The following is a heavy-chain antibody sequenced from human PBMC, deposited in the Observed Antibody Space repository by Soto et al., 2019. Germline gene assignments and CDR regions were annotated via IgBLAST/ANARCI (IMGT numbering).Heavy chain of an antibody. CDR2: ISYDGSNK. CDR3: ARGEISPWYFDY. V-gene: IGHV3-30-3*01. J-gene: IGHJ4*02. D-gene: IGHD2-21*01. CDR1: GFTFSSYA. Sequence: RLSCAASGFTFSSYAMHWVRQAPGKGLEWVAVISYDGSNKYYADSVKGRFIISRDNSKNTLYLQMNSLRAEDTAVYYCARGEISPWYFDYRGQGTLVTVSS.